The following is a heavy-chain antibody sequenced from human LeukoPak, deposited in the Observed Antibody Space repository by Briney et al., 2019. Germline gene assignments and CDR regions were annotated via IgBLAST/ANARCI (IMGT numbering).Heavy chain of an antibody. Sequence: ASETLSLTCTVSGYSISSGYYWGWIRQPPGKGLEWIGTMYHSGTTYYNPSLKSRVTISVDTSKNQFSLKLSSVTAADTAVYYCARYYFGSGSSHFDYWGQGTLVTVSS. V-gene: IGHV4-38-2*02. J-gene: IGHJ4*02. D-gene: IGHD3-10*01. CDR1: GYSISSGYY. CDR3: ARYYFGSGSSHFDY. CDR2: MYHSGTT.